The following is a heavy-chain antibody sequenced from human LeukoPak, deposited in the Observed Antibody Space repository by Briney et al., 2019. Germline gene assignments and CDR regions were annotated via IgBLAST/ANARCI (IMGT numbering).Heavy chain of an antibody. CDR3: ARDRVVTDMGFDY. CDR1: GFTFSSYA. D-gene: IGHD3-3*01. Sequence: GGSLRLSCAASGFTFSSYAMSWVRQAPGKGLEWVSSISGSGDNTYNADSVKGRFTISRDNAKNSLYLQMNSLRAEDTAVYYCARDRVVTDMGFDYWGQGTLVTVSS. CDR2: ISGSGDNT. V-gene: IGHV3-23*01. J-gene: IGHJ4*02.